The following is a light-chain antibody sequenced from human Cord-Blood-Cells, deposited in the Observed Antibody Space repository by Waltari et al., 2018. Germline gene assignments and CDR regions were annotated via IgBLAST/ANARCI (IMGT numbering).Light chain of an antibody. J-gene: IGLJ2*01. CDR2: EVS. CDR3: SSYTSSSIL. Sequence: QSALTQPASVSGSPGQSITISCTGTSSDVGGYNYVSWYQQHPGKAPKLMIYEVSNTASGVSQRFAGSESGNTASLTISGLQAEDEADYYCSSYTSSSILFGGGTKLTVL. CDR1: SSDVGGYNY. V-gene: IGLV2-14*01.